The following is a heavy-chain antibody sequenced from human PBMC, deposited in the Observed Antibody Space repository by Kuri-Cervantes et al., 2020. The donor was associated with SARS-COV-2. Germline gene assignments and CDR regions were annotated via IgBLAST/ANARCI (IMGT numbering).Heavy chain of an antibody. CDR1: GFTFSSYA. D-gene: IGHD3-3*01. J-gene: IGHJ6*02. Sequence: GESLKISCAASGFTFSSYAMSWVRQAPGKGLEWVSAISGSGGSTYYADSVKGRFTISRDNSKNTLYLQMNSLRAEDTAVYYCAKDGATIFGVVTPPLPYYYYYGMDVWGQGTTVTVSS. CDR3: AKDGATIFGVVTPPLPYYYYYGMDV. V-gene: IGHV3-23*01. CDR2: ISGSGGST.